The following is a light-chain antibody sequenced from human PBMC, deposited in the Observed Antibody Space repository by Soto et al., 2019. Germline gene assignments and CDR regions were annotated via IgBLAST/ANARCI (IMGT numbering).Light chain of an antibody. CDR1: KLGDKY. J-gene: IGLJ1*01. CDR2: QDR. Sequence: SYELTQPASVSVSPGQTASITCSGDKLGDKYASWYQQKPGQSPVLDIYQDRKRPSGIPERFSGSNSGNTATLTISGTQAMDEADYYCQAWDTSTGVFGTGTKVTVL. V-gene: IGLV3-1*01. CDR3: QAWDTSTGV.